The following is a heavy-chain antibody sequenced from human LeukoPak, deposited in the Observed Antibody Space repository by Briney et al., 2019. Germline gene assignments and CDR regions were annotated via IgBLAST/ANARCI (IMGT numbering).Heavy chain of an antibody. V-gene: IGHV3-33*01. J-gene: IGHJ4*02. CDR3: ARDGYYYGSGSYPPFDY. D-gene: IGHD3-10*01. CDR2: IWYDGSNK. CDR1: GITFSSYG. Sequence: GRSLRLPCAASGITFSSYGMHWVRQAPGKGLEWVAVIWYDGSNKYYADSVKGRFTISRDNSKNTLYLQMNSLRAEDTAVYYCARDGYYYGSGSYPPFDYWGQGTLVTVSS.